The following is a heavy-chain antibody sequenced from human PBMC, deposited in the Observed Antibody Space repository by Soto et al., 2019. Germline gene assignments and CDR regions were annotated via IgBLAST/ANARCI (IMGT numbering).Heavy chain of an antibody. CDR2: IYHSGST. D-gene: IGHD3-10*01. V-gene: IGHV4-4*02. CDR3: ARAVSNYGSIGMDV. J-gene: IGHJ6*02. Sequence: QAQLQESGPGLGTPSRIQSLTCAVSGDSISSSNWWSWVCQPPGKGLEWIGKIYHSGSTNYNPALRSRVTISVDKSKNQFALKVSSVTAADTAVYYCARAVSNYGSIGMDVWGQGTTVTVSS. CDR1: GDSISSSNW.